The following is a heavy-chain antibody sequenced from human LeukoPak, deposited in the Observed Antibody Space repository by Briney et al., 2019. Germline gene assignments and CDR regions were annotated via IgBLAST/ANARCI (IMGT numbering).Heavy chain of an antibody. CDR2: IYYSGST. Sequence: SETLSLTCTVSGGSISSYYWSWIRQPPGKGLEWIGYIYYSGSTNYNPSLKSRVTISVDTSKNQFSLKLSSVTAADTAVYYCARDGIGRWFDPWGQGTLVTVSS. D-gene: IGHD1-1*01. J-gene: IGHJ5*02. CDR1: GGSISSYY. CDR3: ARDGIGRWFDP. V-gene: IGHV4-59*01.